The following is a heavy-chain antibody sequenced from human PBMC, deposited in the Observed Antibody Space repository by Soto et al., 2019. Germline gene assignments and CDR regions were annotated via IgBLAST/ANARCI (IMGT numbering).Heavy chain of an antibody. CDR2: ISWNSKNI. CDR3: VKDSVKFGPNDGFDV. V-gene: IGHV3-9*01. J-gene: IGHJ3*01. CDR1: GFAFDDYA. D-gene: IGHD3-16*01. Sequence: EVQLLESGGGLVQPGRSLRVSCAASGFAFDDYAMHWVRQGPGQGLEWVSSISWNSKNIVYGDSVKGRFTISRDNAKNALYLQMDSLTAEDTALYYCVKDSVKFGPNDGFDVWGQGTLVTVSS.